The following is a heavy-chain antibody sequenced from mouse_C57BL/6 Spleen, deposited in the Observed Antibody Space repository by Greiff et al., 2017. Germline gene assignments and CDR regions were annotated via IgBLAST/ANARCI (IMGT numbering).Heavy chain of an antibody. J-gene: IGHJ3*01. CDR1: GFSLSTSNMG. D-gene: IGHD2-2*01. V-gene: IGHV8-5*01. CDR3: AQRGYGDVSAWFAY. Sequence: QVTLIESGPGILQPSQTLSLTCSFSGFSLSTSNMGIGWLRPPSGKGLEWLAHIWWNDDKYYNPSLKSRLTISKNISNNHVFLKITSVDTADTATDYCAQRGYGDVSAWFAYWGQGTLVTVSA. CDR2: IWWNDDK.